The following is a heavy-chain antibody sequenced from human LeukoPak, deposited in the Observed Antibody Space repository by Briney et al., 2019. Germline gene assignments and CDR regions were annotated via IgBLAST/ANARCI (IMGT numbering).Heavy chain of an antibody. D-gene: IGHD3-22*01. V-gene: IGHV4-31*03. Sequence: SETLSLTCTVSGGSISSGGYYWSWIRQHPGKGLEWIGNLYNSGTTYYSPSLKSRVTISVDTSKNQFSLKLSSVTAADTAMYYCARLYYYESSGYWNYFDYWGQGTLVTVSS. CDR1: GGSISSGGYY. CDR3: ARLYYYESSGYWNYFDY. J-gene: IGHJ4*02. CDR2: LYNSGTT.